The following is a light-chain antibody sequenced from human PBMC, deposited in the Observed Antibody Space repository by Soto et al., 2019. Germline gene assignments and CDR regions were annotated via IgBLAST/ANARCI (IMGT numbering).Light chain of an antibody. CDR1: SSDVGGYNY. CDR2: EVS. J-gene: IGLJ3*02. Sequence: QSALTQPASVSGSPGQSITISCTGTSSDVGGYNYVSWYQQHPGKAPKLMIYEVSNRPSGVSNRFSGSKSGNTASLTISVLQAEDEADYYCSSFTSINPGVFGGGTKLTVL. CDR3: SSFTSINPGV. V-gene: IGLV2-14*01.